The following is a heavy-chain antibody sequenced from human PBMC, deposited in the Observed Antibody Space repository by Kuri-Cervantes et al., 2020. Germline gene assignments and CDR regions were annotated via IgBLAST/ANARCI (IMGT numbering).Heavy chain of an antibody. CDR3: ARDHYDILTGYETYYYYYGMDV. D-gene: IGHD3-9*01. Sequence: ASVKVSCKASGYTFTSYGISWVRQAPGQGLEWMGWISAYNGNTNYAQKLQGRVTMTTDTSTSTAYVELRSLRSDDTAVYYCARDHYDILTGYETYYYYYGMDVWGQGTTVTVSS. CDR1: GYTFTSYG. V-gene: IGHV1-18*01. CDR2: ISAYNGNT. J-gene: IGHJ6*02.